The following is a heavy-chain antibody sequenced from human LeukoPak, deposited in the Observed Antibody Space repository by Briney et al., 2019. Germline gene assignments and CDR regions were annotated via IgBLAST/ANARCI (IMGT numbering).Heavy chain of an antibody. CDR2: ISWNSGSI. CDR1: GFTFDDYA. CDR3: ASRGDLGFGELFSYGMDV. D-gene: IGHD3-10*01. V-gene: IGHV3-9*01. J-gene: IGHJ6*02. Sequence: GGSLRLSCAASGFTFDDYAMHWVRQAPGKGLEWVSGISWNSGSIGYADSVKGRFTISRDNAKNSLYLQMNSLRAEDTAVYYCASRGDLGFGELFSYGMDVWGQGTTVTVSS.